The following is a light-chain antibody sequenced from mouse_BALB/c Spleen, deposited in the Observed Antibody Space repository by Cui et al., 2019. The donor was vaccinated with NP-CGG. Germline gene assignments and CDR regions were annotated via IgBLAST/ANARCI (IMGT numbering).Light chain of an antibody. CDR2: GTN. V-gene: IGLV1*01. CDR3: ALWYSNHWV. CDR1: TGAVTTNNY. J-gene: IGLJ1*01. Sequence: QAVVTQETALTTSPGETVTLTCRSSTGAVTTNNYANWVQEKPDHLFTGLIGGTNNRAPGVPARFSGSLIGDKAALISPGAQTEDEAIYFCALWYSNHWVFGGGTKLTVL.